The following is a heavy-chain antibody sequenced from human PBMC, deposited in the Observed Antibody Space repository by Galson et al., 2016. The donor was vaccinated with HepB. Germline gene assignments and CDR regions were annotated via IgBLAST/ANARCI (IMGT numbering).Heavy chain of an antibody. CDR2: IYASGST. Sequence: TLSLTCTVSGGSISNSENYWSWIRQHPGKGLEWIGYIYASGSTYYNPSLKSRVWMSVDTSKNQFSLKLSYVTAADTAVYYCATYSTVIAHWYFDLWGRGTLVTVSS. D-gene: IGHD2-15*01. V-gene: IGHV4-31*03. CDR3: ATYSTVIAHWYFDL. CDR1: GGSISNSENY. J-gene: IGHJ2*01.